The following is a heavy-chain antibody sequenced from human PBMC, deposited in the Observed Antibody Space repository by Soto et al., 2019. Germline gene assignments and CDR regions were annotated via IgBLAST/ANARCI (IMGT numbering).Heavy chain of an antibody. J-gene: IGHJ6*04. D-gene: IGHD3-10*01. CDR3: ARRGGITMVRARKTYYYYGMDV. CDR1: GGTFSSYA. V-gene: IGHV1-69*13. CDR2: IIPIFGTA. Sequence: SVKVSCKASGGTFSSYAISWVRQAPGQGLEWMGGIIPIFGTANYAQKFQGRVTITADESTSTAYMELSSLRSEDTAVYYCARRGGITMVRARKTYYYYGMDVWGKGTTVTVS.